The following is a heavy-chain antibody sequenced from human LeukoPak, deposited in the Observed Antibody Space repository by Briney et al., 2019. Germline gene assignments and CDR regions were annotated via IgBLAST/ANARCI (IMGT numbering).Heavy chain of an antibody. CDR1: GFNFNTYS. J-gene: IGHJ4*02. V-gene: IGHV3-21*01. Sequence: GGSLRLSCEASGFNFNTYSMAWVRQAPGKGLEWVSIISRASESIFYADSVKGRFTISRDNAKNSLYLQMNGLRAEDTAVYYCARTVRIAVAGIDYWGQGTLVTVSS. CDR3: ARTVRIAVAGIDY. CDR2: ISRASESI. D-gene: IGHD6-19*01.